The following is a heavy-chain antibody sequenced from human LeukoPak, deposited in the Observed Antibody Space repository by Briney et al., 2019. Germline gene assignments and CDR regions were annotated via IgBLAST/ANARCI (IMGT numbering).Heavy chain of an antibody. J-gene: IGHJ6*03. Sequence: PSETLSLTXTVSGGSIGSYYWSWIRQAAGKGLEWLGRIYTSGSTNYNPSLKSRVTMSVDTSKNQFSLKLSSVTAADTAVYYCARADGDYGSYYYYYMDVWGKGTTVTVSS. CDR1: GGSIGSYY. D-gene: IGHD4-17*01. CDR3: ARADGDYGSYYYYYMDV. V-gene: IGHV4-4*07. CDR2: IYTSGST.